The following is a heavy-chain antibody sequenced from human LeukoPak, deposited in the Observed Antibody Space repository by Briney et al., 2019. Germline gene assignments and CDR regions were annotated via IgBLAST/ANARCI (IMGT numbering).Heavy chain of an antibody. J-gene: IGHJ3*02. D-gene: IGHD3-3*01. Sequence: SVKVSCKASGGTFSSYTISWVRQAPGQGLEWMGMIIPILGIANYAQKFQGRVTITADKSTSTAYMELSSLRSEDTAVYYCARSDYDFWSGGAFDIWGQGTMVTVSS. CDR2: IIPILGIA. V-gene: IGHV1-69*02. CDR1: GGTFSSYT. CDR3: ARSDYDFWSGGAFDI.